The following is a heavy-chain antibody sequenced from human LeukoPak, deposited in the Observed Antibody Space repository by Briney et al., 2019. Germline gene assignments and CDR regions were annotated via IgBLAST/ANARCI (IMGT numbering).Heavy chain of an antibody. CDR1: GFTFSSYG. D-gene: IGHD3-10*01. CDR2: ISYDGSNK. J-gene: IGHJ5*02. Sequence: GSLRLSCAASGFTFSSYGMHWVRQAPVKGLEWVAVISYDGSNKYYADSVKGRFTISRDNSKNTLYLQMNSLRAEDTAVYYCAKERSTMVRGVISRWFDPWGQGTLVTVSS. CDR3: AKERSTMVRGVISRWFDP. V-gene: IGHV3-30*18.